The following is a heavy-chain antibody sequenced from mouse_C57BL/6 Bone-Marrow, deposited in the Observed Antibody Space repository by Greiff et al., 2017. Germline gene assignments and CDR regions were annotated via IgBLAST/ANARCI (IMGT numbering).Heavy chain of an antibody. CDR1: GYTFTSYG. V-gene: IGHV1-81*01. CDR2: IYPRSGNT. J-gene: IGHJ2*01. D-gene: IGHD1-1*01. CDR3: AKRGPTTVVATDY. Sequence: QVQLQQSGAELARPGASVKLSCKASGYTFTSYGISWVKQRTGQGLEWIGEIYPRSGNTYYNEKFKGKATLTADKSSSTAYMALRSLTSEDSAVYFCAKRGPTTVVATDYWGQGTTLTVSS.